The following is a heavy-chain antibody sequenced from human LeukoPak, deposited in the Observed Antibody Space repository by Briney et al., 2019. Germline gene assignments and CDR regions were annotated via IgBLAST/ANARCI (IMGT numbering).Heavy chain of an antibody. CDR1: GFTFSSYA. J-gene: IGHJ4*02. CDR3: AKERVGVAAFDY. CDR2: ISGSGGST. D-gene: IGHD3-3*01. Sequence: PGGSLRLSCAASGFTFSSYAMSWVRQAPGKGLEWDSAISGSGGSTYYADSVKGRFTISRDNSKNTLYLHMNSLRVEDSAVYYCAKERVGVAAFDYWGQGTLVTVSS. V-gene: IGHV3-23*01.